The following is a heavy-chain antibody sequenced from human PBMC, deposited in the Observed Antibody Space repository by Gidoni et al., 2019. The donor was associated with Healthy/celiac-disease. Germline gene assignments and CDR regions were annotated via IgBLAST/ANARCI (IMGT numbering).Heavy chain of an antibody. Sequence: EVQLLESGGGLVQPGGSLRLSCAASGFTFSSYAMSWVRQAPGKGLEWVSAISGSGGSTYYADSVKGRFTISRDNSKNTLYLQMNSLRAEDTAVYYCAKDGLSSRYYYYYYGMDVWGQGTTVTVSS. D-gene: IGHD6-13*01. CDR1: GFTFSSYA. CDR3: AKDGLSSRYYYYYYGMDV. V-gene: IGHV3-23*01. CDR2: ISGSGGST. J-gene: IGHJ6*02.